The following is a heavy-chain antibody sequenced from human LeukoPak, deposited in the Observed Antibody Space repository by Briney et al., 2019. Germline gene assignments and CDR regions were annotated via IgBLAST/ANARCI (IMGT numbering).Heavy chain of an antibody. V-gene: IGHV4-59*01. Sequence: PSETLSLTCSVSGVSITSNYWSWIRQPPGKGLEGLGYTHHSGATSYNPSLKSRSTMSLDTSNNQFSLKLSSVTAADTAVYYCARSSGHSYGDFDYWGQGNLVTVSS. CDR2: THHSGAT. CDR3: ARSSGHSYGDFDY. D-gene: IGHD5-18*01. CDR1: GVSITSNY. J-gene: IGHJ4*02.